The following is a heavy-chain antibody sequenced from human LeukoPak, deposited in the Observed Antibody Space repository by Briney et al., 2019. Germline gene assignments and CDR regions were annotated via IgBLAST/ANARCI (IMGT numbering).Heavy chain of an antibody. J-gene: IGHJ4*02. CDR2: INPNSGGT. Sequence: ASVKVSCKASGYTFTGYYMHWVRQAPGQGLEWMGWINPNSGGTNYAQKFQGRVTMTRDTSISTAYMELSRLRSDDAAVYYCARGSMATIRMFDYWGQGTLVTVSS. CDR3: ARGSMATIRMFDY. D-gene: IGHD5-24*01. CDR1: GYTFTGYY. V-gene: IGHV1-2*02.